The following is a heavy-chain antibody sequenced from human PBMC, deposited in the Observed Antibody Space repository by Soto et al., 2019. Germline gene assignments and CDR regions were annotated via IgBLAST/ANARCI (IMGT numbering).Heavy chain of an antibody. CDR2: IYYSGST. CDR3: ASSRSGWYWEDFQH. Sequence: PSETLSLTCTVSGGSISSGGYYWSWIRQHPGKGLEWIGYIYYSGSTYYNPSLKSRVTISVDTSKNQFSLKLSSVTAADTAVYYCASSRSGWYWEDFQHWGQGTLVTVSS. D-gene: IGHD6-19*01. V-gene: IGHV4-31*03. J-gene: IGHJ1*01. CDR1: GGSISSGGYY.